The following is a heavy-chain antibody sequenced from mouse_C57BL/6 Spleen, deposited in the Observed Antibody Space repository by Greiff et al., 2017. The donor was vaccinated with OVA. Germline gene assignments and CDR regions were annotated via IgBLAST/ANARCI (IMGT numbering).Heavy chain of an antibody. CDR2: IDPENGDT. J-gene: IGHJ1*03. Sequence: VQLQQSGAELVRPGASVKLSCTASGFNIKDDYMHWVKQRPEQGLEWIGWIDPENGDTEYASKFQGKATITADTSSNTAYLQLSRLTSEDTAGYYDTTPYGNREVWDFDVWGTGTKVTFSS. CDR1: GFNIKDDY. CDR3: TTPYGNREVWDFDV. V-gene: IGHV14-4*01. D-gene: IGHD2-10*02.